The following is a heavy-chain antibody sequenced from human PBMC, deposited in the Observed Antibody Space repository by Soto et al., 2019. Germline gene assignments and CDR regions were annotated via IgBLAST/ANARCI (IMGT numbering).Heavy chain of an antibody. D-gene: IGHD6-13*01. J-gene: IGHJ6*02. Sequence: GGSLRLSCAASGFTFSNAWMNWVRQAPGKGLEWVGRIKSKTDGGTTDYAAPVKGRFTISRDDSKNTLYLQMNSLKTEDTAVYYCTTVDSIAAAGYYYYGMDVWGQGTTVTVSS. V-gene: IGHV3-15*07. CDR1: GFTFSNAW. CDR3: TTVDSIAAAGYYYYGMDV. CDR2: IKSKTDGGTT.